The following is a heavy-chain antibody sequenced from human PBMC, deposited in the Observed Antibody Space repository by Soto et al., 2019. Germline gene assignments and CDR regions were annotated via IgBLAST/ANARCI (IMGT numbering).Heavy chain of an antibody. CDR1: GFTFSNAW. V-gene: IGHV3-15*07. J-gene: IGHJ4*02. D-gene: IGHD2-21*02. CDR2: IKSKTDGGTT. Sequence: PGGSLRLSCAASGFTFSNAWMNWVRQAPGKGLEWVGRIKSKTDGGTTDYAAPVKGRFTISRDDSKNTLYLQMNSLKTEDTAVYYCTTEMEQLWIGVVTAIPLPDYWGQGTLVTVSS. CDR3: TTEMEQLWIGVVTAIPLPDY.